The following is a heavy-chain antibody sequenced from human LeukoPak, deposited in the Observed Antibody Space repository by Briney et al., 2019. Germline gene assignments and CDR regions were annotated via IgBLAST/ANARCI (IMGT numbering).Heavy chain of an antibody. D-gene: IGHD3-3*01. CDR2: IYTSGST. CDR1: GGSISSYY. CDR3: ARLNSDFWSGYYHHYNWFDP. J-gene: IGHJ5*02. Sequence: PSETLSLTCTVSGGSISSYYWSWIRQPPGKGLEWIGYIYTSGSTNYNPSLKSRVTISVDTSKNQFSLKLSSVTAADTAVCYCARLNSDFWSGYYHHYNWFDPWGQGTLVTVSS. V-gene: IGHV4-4*09.